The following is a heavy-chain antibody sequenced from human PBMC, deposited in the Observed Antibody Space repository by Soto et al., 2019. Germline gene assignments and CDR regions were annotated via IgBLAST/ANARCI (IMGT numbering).Heavy chain of an antibody. CDR2: IIPTFGRT. CDR3: ARDPLSSFAMDV. J-gene: IGHJ6*02. CDR1: GDTFSSYA. Sequence: QVQLVQSGAEVKKPGSSVKVSCKASGDTFSSYAISWVRQAPGKGLEWMGKIIPTFGRTNSAQKFQGRLTISADDSTITAYMELSSLVSEDTAVYYCARDPLSSFAMDVWGQGTTVTVSS. V-gene: IGHV1-69*19.